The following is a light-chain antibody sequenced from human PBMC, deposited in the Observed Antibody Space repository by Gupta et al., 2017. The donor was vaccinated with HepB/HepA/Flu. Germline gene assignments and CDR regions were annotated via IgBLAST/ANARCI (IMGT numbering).Light chain of an antibody. J-gene: IGKJ3*01. Sequence: DIQLTHSPSSLSASVGDRVTITCRAIQDIRNDLLGWFQQKPGKAPKRLIYAASSLDGGVPSRFSGSGSGTEFTLTISSLQPEDFETYYCLKHKTYPFTFGPGTKVDIK. V-gene: IGKV1-17*01. CDR3: LKHKTYPFT. CDR2: AAS. CDR1: QDIRND.